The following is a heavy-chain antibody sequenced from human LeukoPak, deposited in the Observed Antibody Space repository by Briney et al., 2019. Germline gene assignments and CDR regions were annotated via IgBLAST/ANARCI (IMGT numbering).Heavy chain of an antibody. CDR1: GYTFPIYW. CDR3: VRHYRPPQDSRAAKPTGYYYYYMDV. D-gene: IGHD3-16*02. V-gene: IGHV5-51*01. CDR2: IYPSDSHT. J-gene: IGHJ6*03. Sequence: PGESLKISCQGSGYTFPIYWIGWVRQTPGKGLEWMGIIYPSDSHTIYGPSFQGQVTVSADKSISIAYLQRSSLKASDTAIYYCVRHYRPPQDSRAAKPTGYYYYYMDVWGTGTTVIVSS.